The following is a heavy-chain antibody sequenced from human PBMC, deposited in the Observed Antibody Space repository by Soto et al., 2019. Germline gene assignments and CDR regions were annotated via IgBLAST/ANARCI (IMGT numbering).Heavy chain of an antibody. Sequence: GASVKVSCKASGYTFTSYDINWVRQATGQGLEWMGWMNPNSGNTGYAQKFPGRVTMTRNTSISTAYMELSSLRSEDTAVYYCARGSPLAAAKTKFDYWGQGTLVTVSS. CDR2: MNPNSGNT. CDR3: ARGSPLAAAKTKFDY. J-gene: IGHJ4*02. V-gene: IGHV1-8*01. CDR1: GYTFTSYD. D-gene: IGHD6-13*01.